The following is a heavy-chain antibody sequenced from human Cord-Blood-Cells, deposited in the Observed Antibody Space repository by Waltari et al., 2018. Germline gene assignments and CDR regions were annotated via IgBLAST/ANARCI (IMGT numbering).Heavy chain of an antibody. V-gene: IGHV1-2*02. CDR2: INPNSGGT. CDR1: GYTFTVSY. J-gene: IGHJ2*01. CDR3: ARGPAAETYSVWYFDL. Sequence: QVQLVQSGAEVKKPGASVKVSCKASGYTFTVSYMHWVRQAPGQGLEWMGWINPNSGGTNYAQKFQGRVTMTRDTSISTAYMELSRLRSDDTAVYYCARGPAAETYSVWYFDLWGRGTLVTVSS. D-gene: IGHD2-2*01.